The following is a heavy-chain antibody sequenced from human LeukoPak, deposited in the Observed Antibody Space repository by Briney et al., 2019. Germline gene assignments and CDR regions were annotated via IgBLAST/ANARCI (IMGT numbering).Heavy chain of an antibody. CDR2: IYSGGST. CDR1: RFTVITNY. CDR3: ARDLVGATGY. D-gene: IGHD1-26*01. Sequence: GGSLRLSCAASRFTVITNYMNWVRQAPGKGLEWVSVIYSGGSTYYADSVKGRFTISRDNSKNTLYLQMNSLRAEDTAVYYCARDLVGATGYWGQGTLVTVSS. V-gene: IGHV3-53*01. J-gene: IGHJ4*02.